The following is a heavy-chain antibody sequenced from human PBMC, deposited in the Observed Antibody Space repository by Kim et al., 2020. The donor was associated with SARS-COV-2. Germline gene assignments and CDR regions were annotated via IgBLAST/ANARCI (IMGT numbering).Heavy chain of an antibody. D-gene: IGHD2-2*01. Sequence: SETLSLTCAVYGGSFSGYYWSWIRQPPGKGLEWIGEINHSGSTNYNPSLKSRVTISVDTSKNQFSLKLSSVTAADTAVYYCARVGVVPAAIVDYWGQGTLVTVSS. CDR3: ARVGVVPAAIVDY. J-gene: IGHJ4*02. V-gene: IGHV4-34*01. CDR2: INHSGST. CDR1: GGSFSGYY.